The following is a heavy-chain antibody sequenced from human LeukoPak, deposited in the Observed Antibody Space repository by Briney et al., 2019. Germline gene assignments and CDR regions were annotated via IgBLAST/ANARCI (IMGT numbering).Heavy chain of an antibody. J-gene: IGHJ6*03. CDR2: IKQDGSEK. D-gene: IGHD6-6*01. CDR3: ARVSQGYSSSSLRYYYYYMDV. CDR1: GFTFSSYW. V-gene: IGHV3-7*01. Sequence: PGGSLRLSCAASGFTFSSYWMSWVRQAPGKGLEWVANIKQDGSEKYYVDSVKGRFTISRDNAKNSLYLQMNSLRAEDTAVYYCARVSQGYSSSSLRYYYYYMDVWGKGTTVTVSS.